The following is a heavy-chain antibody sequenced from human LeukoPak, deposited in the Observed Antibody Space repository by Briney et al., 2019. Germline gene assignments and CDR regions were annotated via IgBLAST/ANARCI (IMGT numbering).Heavy chain of an antibody. V-gene: IGHV3-7*03. CDR2: IKQDGSEK. CDR1: GFTFSSYW. D-gene: IGHD3-22*01. J-gene: IGHJ4*02. CDR3: ARDPGYDSSGYQYYPQGYYFDY. Sequence: GGSLRLSCAASGFTFSSYWMSWVRQAPGKGLEWVANIKQDGSEKYYVDSVKGRFTISRDNAKNSLYLQMNSLRAEDTAVYYCARDPGYDSSGYQYYPQGYYFDYWGQGTLVTVSS.